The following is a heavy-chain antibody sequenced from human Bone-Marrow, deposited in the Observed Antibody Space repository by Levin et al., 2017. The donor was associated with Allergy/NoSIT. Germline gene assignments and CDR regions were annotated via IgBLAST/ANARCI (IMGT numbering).Heavy chain of an antibody. CDR1: GYSFTAYY. CDR2: IIPNSGGA. Sequence: GESLKISCKASGYSFTAYYMHWVRQAPGQGLEWMGRIIPNSGGANSAQKFQGRVTMTWDTSISTGYMELSSLRSDDTAVYYCARDAGTFQYYYMDVWGKGTTVTVSS. V-gene: IGHV1-2*06. D-gene: IGHD3-16*01. J-gene: IGHJ6*03. CDR3: ARDAGTFQYYYMDV.